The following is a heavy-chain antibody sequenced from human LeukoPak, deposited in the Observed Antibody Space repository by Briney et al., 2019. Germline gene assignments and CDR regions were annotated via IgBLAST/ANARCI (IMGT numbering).Heavy chain of an antibody. CDR1: GFTFSSYA. D-gene: IGHD2-15*01. CDR2: ISGSGGST. J-gene: IGHJ4*02. CDR3: AKDCSGGSCYNDY. Sequence: GGSLRLPCAASGFTFSSYAMTWVRRAPGKGLEWVSAISGSGGSTYYADSVKGRITISRDNSKNTLYLQMDSLRAEDTAVYYCAKDCSGGSCYNDYWGQGTLVTVSS. V-gene: IGHV3-23*01.